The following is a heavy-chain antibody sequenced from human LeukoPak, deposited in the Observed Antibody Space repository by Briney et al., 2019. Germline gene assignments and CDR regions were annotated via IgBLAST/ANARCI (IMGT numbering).Heavy chain of an antibody. CDR1: GYTFNSYD. D-gene: IGHD1-26*01. V-gene: IGHV1-8*01. CDR2: MNPNSGNT. J-gene: IGHJ4*02. CDR3: ARGTSIVGATPFDY. Sequence: ASVKVSCKASGYTFNSYDINWVRQATGQGLEWMGWMNPNSGNTGYAQKFQGRVTMTRNTSISTAYMELSSLRSEDTAVYYCARGTSIVGATPFDYWGQGTLVTVSS.